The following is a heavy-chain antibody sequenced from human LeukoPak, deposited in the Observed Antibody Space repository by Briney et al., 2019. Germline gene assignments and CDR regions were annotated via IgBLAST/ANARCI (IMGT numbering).Heavy chain of an antibody. J-gene: IGHJ5*02. CDR1: GYTPTSYA. Sequence: ASVKVSCKASGYTPTSYAMHWVRPAPGQRLEWMGRINAGNGNKKYSQKFQGRVTITRDTSASTAYMELSSLRSEDTAVYYCARDPVIVVVPAAIGNWFDPWGQGTLVTVSS. V-gene: IGHV1-3*01. CDR2: INAGNGNK. CDR3: ARDPVIVVVPAAIGNWFDP. D-gene: IGHD2-2*01.